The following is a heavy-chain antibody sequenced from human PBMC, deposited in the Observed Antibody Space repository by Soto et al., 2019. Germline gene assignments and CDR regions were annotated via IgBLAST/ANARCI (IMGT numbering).Heavy chain of an antibody. CDR1: EFSLSDYA. J-gene: IGHJ6*02. CDR2: ISSDSRTI. Sequence: GGSLRLSCVPSEFSLSDYAVDWVRQAPGKGLEWVSFISSDSRTIYYADSVEGRFTVSRDNARNSVSLQMDSLRDEDAAVYYCARIKLVEWFFINVDVYDMDVWGQGTPVTVSS. CDR3: ARIKLVEWFFINVDVYDMDV. V-gene: IGHV3-48*02. D-gene: IGHD3-3*01.